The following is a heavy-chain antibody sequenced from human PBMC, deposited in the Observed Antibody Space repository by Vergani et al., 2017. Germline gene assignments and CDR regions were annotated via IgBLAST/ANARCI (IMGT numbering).Heavy chain of an antibody. CDR2: FYTGGGT. CDR3: ARDPLYSTTWPFLRLDMDV. D-gene: IGHD6-13*01. J-gene: IGHJ6*02. Sequence: QVQLQESGPGLVRPSQTLSLTCTVSGGSISSGSYYWSGFRQPAGKGLEWIGRFYTGGGTSYNPSLKSRVTISVDTSKNQFSLQLSSVTAADTAVYYCARDPLYSTTWPFLRLDMDVWGQGTTVTVSS. V-gene: IGHV4-61*02. CDR1: GGSISSGSYY.